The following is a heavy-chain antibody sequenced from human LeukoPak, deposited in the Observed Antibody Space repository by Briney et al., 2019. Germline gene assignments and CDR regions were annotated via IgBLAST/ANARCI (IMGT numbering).Heavy chain of an antibody. Sequence: GSLRLSCAASGLTFSDYYMSWVRQAPGKGLEWVANIKQDGSEKYYVDSVKGRFTISRDNAKNSLYLQMNSLRAEDTAVYYCARDQRYCSSSSCPWEPFDYWGQGTLVTVSS. V-gene: IGHV3-7*05. CDR3: ARDQRYCSSSSCPWEPFDY. CDR1: GLTFSDYY. CDR2: IKQDGSEK. D-gene: IGHD2-2*01. J-gene: IGHJ4*02.